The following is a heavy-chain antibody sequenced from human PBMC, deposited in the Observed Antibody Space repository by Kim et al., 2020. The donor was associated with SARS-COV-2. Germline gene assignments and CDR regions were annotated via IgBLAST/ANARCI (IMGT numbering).Heavy chain of an antibody. CDR3: ARGIYDRRLLTWFDP. V-gene: IGHV4-34*01. D-gene: IGHD3-9*01. J-gene: IGHJ5*02. CDR2: IDQSGST. CDR1: GGSFSNSY. Sequence: PETLSLTCAVHGGSFSNSYWSWIRQPPGKGLEWIGEIDQSGSTIYNPSLKGRITISVDTSKKQFSLKVSSVTAADTAIYYCARGIYDRRLLTWFDPWGQGTPVTVSS.